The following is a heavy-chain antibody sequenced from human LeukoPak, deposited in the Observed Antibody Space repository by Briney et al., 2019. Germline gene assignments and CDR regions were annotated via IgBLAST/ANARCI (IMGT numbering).Heavy chain of an antibody. CDR2: VYYSGST. J-gene: IGHJ4*02. V-gene: IGHV4-59*01. Sequence: SETLSLTCTVSGGSISNYYWSWIRQSPGKGLEWIGYVYYSGSTTYNHSLKSRVAISVHTSKNQFSLRLNSVTAADTAVYYCAREGTRSGWGDTFDYRGQGTLVTVSS. CDR3: AREGTRSGWGDTFDY. D-gene: IGHD6-19*01. CDR1: GGSISNYY.